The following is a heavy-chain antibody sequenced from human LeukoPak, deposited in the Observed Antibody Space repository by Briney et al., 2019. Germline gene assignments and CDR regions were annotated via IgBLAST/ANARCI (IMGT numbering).Heavy chain of an antibody. CDR3: ARSMAYHDY. CDR1: GFTFSSYG. V-gene: IGHV3-33*01. J-gene: IGHJ4*02. CDR2: IWYDGSIE. Sequence: GRSLRLSCAASGFTFSSYGMHWVRQAPGKGLEWVALIWYDGSIEYYADSVRGRFTISRDNSKNTLYLQMNSLRAEDTAVYYCARSMAYHDYWGQGTLVTVSS. D-gene: IGHD2-2*01.